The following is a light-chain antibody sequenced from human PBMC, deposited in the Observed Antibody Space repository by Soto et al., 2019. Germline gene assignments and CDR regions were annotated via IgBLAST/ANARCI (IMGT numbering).Light chain of an antibody. CDR1: QSIRNW. CDR2: DAS. J-gene: IGKJ4*01. V-gene: IGKV1-5*01. CDR3: QQYNSYFLS. Sequence: DIQMTQSPSTLSASVGDRVTITCRARQSIRNWLAWYQQKPGKAPKLLIYDASSLQSGVPSRFSGSGTGKEFTLATGGLQYDGFANYYCQQYNSYFLSFGGGTKMEIK.